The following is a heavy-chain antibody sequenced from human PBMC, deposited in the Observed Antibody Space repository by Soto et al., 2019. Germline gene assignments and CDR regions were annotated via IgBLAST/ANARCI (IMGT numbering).Heavy chain of an antibody. J-gene: IGHJ4*02. V-gene: IGHV1-69*01. CDR2: IIPIFGTA. Sequence: QVQLVQSGAEVKKPGSSVKVSCKASGGTFSSYAISWVRQAPGQGLEWMGGIIPIFGTANYAQKFQGRVTITADESMSTAYMELSSLRSEDTAVYYCAREVTMILARLFDYWGQGTLVTVSS. CDR3: AREVTMILARLFDY. CDR1: GGTFSSYA. D-gene: IGHD3-22*01.